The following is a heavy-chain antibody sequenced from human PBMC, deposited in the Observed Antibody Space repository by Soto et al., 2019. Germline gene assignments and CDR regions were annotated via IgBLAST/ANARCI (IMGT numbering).Heavy chain of an antibody. CDR2: ISVYDGDT. Sequence: ASVKVYYKATGYSFSNSGIRWVRQAPGKGPEWMGWISVYDGDTKYAQNLQGRVTMTTDSSTSTVYLELRSLRCDDTAVYYCARDEGAYFSGSYDVGGGKYWGQRRRVTVPS. CDR3: ARDEGAYFSGSYDVGGGKY. D-gene: IGHD3-10*01. J-gene: IGHJ4*02. V-gene: IGHV1-18*01. CDR1: GYSFSNSG.